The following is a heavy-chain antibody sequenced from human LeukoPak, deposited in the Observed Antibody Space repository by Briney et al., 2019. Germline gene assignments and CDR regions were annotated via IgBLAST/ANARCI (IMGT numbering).Heavy chain of an antibody. Sequence: PSETLSLTCTVSGGSISSYYWSWIRQPPGKGLEWIGYIYYSGSTNYNTSLKSRVTISVDTSKNQFSMKLRSVTAADTAVYYCARAPGGYGSGSRGAFDIWGQGTMVTVSS. CDR1: GGSISSYY. CDR2: IYYSGST. CDR3: ARAPGGYGSGSRGAFDI. J-gene: IGHJ3*02. V-gene: IGHV4-59*01. D-gene: IGHD3-10*01.